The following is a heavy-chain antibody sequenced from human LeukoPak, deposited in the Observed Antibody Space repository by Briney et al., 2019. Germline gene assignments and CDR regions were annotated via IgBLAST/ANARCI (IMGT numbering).Heavy chain of an antibody. CDR3: AKGYDYYLDV. J-gene: IGHJ6*03. CDR1: GFTFSDYG. CDR2: IRYDGTTK. V-gene: IGHV3-30*02. Sequence: GGSLRLSCAASGFTFSDYGMHWVRQAPGKGLEWVAFIRYDGTTKHYADSVKGRFTISRDNSKNTLLLQMNSLRGEDTAVYYCAKGYDYYLDVWGKGTRSPSP.